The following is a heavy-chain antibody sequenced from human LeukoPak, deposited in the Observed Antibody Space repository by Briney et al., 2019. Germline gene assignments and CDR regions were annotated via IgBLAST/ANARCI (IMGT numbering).Heavy chain of an antibody. V-gene: IGHV1-18*01. J-gene: IGHJ6*02. Sequence: ASVEVSCKASGYTFTSYGISWVRQAPGQGLEWMGWISAYNGNTNYAQKLQGRVTMTTDTSTSTAYMELRSLRSDDTAVYYCARDMAPYSSGWYSYNYYYYGMDVWGQGTTVTVSS. CDR3: ARDMAPYSSGWYSYNYYYYGMDV. CDR2: ISAYNGNT. D-gene: IGHD6-19*01. CDR1: GYTFTSYG.